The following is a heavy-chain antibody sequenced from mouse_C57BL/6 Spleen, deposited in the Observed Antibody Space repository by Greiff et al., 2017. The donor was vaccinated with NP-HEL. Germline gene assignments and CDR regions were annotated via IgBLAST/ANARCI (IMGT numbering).Heavy chain of an antibody. V-gene: IGHV3-6*01. D-gene: IGHD1-1*01. CDR2: ISYDGSN. CDR1: GYSITSGYY. Sequence: DVKLQESGPGLVKPSQSLSLTCSVTGYSITSGYYWNWIRQFPGNKLEWMGYISYDGSNNYNPSLKNRISITRDTSKNQFFLKLNSVTTEDTATYYCAIVNYAYWYFDVWGTGTTVTVSS. CDR3: AIVNYAYWYFDV. J-gene: IGHJ1*03.